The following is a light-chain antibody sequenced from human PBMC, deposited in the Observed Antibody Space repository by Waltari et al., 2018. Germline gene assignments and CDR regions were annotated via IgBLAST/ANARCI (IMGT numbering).Light chain of an antibody. V-gene: IGKV4-1*01. J-gene: IGKJ3*01. CDR1: QSVFYNATNKNY. CDR3: QLYYSNPPFFA. CDR2: WAS. Sequence: DIVMTQSPDSLAVSLGERATISCKSSQSVFYNATNKNYLTWYQQKPGQPPKGLIYWASTRVAGVPARVSGSGSGTDFTLTISGLQAEDVAVYYFQLYYSNPPFFAFGPGTKVDIK.